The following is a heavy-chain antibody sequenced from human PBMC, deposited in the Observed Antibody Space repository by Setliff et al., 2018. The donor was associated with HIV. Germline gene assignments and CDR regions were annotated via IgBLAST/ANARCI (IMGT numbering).Heavy chain of an antibody. CDR2: ISAYNGYT. CDR3: ARVPYRTAWFSGGHDAFDV. J-gene: IGHJ3*01. CDR1: GYTFNSYG. D-gene: IGHD6-19*01. Sequence: GASVKVSCKASGYTFNSYGISWVRQAPGQGLEGMGWISAYNGYTNYAQKLQGRVTMTTDTSTSTVYMELSSLRSEDTAVYYCARVPYRTAWFSGGHDAFDVWGQGTMVTVSS. V-gene: IGHV1-18*01.